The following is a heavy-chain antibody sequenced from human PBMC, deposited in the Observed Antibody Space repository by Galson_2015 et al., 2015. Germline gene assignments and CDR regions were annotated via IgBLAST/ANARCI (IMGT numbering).Heavy chain of an antibody. J-gene: IGHJ4*02. CDR3: ARLTSGSSDLYYFDY. D-gene: IGHD1-26*01. V-gene: IGHV4-39*01. CDR2: IYYSGNT. Sequence: SETLSLTCTVSGGSISSSSYYWGWIRQPPGKGLEWIGSIYYSGNTYYNPSLKSRVTISVDTSKNQFSLKLSSVTAADTAVYYCARLTSGSSDLYYFDYWGQGTLVTVSS. CDR1: GGSISSSSYY.